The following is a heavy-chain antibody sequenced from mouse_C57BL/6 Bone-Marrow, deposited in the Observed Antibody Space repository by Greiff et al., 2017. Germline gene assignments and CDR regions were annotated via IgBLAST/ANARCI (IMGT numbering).Heavy chain of an antibody. CDR3: ALYYGSPAMDY. CDR1: GYTFTNYW. Sequence: QVQLQQSGAELVRPGTSVKMSCKASGYTFTNYWIGWAKQRPGHGLEWIGDISPGGGYTNYNERFKGKATLTADKSSSTAYMQFSSLTSEDSAIYYCALYYGSPAMDYWGQGTSVTVSS. CDR2: ISPGGGYT. D-gene: IGHD1-1*01. V-gene: IGHV1-63*01. J-gene: IGHJ4*01.